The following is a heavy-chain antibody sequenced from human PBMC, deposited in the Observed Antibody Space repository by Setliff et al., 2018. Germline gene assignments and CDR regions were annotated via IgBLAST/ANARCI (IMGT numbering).Heavy chain of an antibody. V-gene: IGHV4-34*01. CDR3: ARIKWFGETDCFDS. CDR2: ISHSGNT. Sequence: GSLRLSCAASGFAFSNAWMSWVRQAPGKGLEWVGEISHSGNTNYNPSLKSRVTMSVDTSKNQFSLKLNSLTAADTAVYYCARIKWFGETDCFDSWGQGTLVTVSS. CDR1: GFAFSNAW. D-gene: IGHD3-10*01. J-gene: IGHJ5*01.